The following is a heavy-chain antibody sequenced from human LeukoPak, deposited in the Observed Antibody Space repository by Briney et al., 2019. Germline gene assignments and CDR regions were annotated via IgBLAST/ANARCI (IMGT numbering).Heavy chain of an antibody. CDR1: GFSLSTSGVG. V-gene: IGHV2-5*02. CDR3: AHALPAAGFFDY. J-gene: IGHJ4*02. D-gene: IGHD6-13*01. CDR2: SYWDDDK. Sequence: SGPTLVKPTQTLTLTCTFSGFSLSTSGVGVGWIRQPPGKALEGLALSYWDDDKRYSPSLTSRLTITKDTSKNQVVLTMTNMDPVDTATYYCAHALPAAGFFDYWGQGTLVTVSS.